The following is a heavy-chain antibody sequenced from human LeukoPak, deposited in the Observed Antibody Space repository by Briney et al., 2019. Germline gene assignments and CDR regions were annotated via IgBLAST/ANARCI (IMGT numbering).Heavy chain of an antibody. V-gene: IGHV1-69-2*01. CDR2: VDPEDGET. D-gene: IGHD1-26*01. CDR3: ATVLTSREQGDY. J-gene: IGHJ4*02. Sequence: ASVEISCKVSGYTFTDYYMHWVQQAPGKGLEWMGLVDPEDGETIYAEKFQGRVTITADTSTDTAYMELSSLRSEDTAVYYCATVLTSREQGDYWGQGTLVTVSS. CDR1: GYTFTDYY.